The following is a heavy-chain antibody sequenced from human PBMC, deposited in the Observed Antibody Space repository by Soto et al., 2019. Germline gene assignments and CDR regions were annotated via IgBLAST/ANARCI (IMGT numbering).Heavy chain of an antibody. CDR2: IYHSGSM. Sequence: PSETLSLTCAVSGGSISSGGYSWSWIRQPPGKGLEWIGYIYHSGSMYYNPSLKSRVTISVDRSKNQFSLKLSSVTAADTAVYYCARSVTPWGQGTLVTVSS. J-gene: IGHJ5*02. V-gene: IGHV4-30-2*01. CDR3: ARSVTP. CDR1: GGSISSGGYS. D-gene: IGHD3-10*01.